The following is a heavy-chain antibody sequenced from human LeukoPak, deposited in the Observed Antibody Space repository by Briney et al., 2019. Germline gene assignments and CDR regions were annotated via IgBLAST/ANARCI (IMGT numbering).Heavy chain of an antibody. V-gene: IGHV3-30*18. CDR1: GFTFSSYG. Sequence: GGSLRLSCAASGFTFSSYGMHWVRQAPGKGLEWVAVISYDGSNKYYADSVKGRFTISRDNSKNTLYLQMNSLRAEDTAVYYCAKALMVRGVGYDYWGQGTLVTVSS. CDR3: AKALMVRGVGYDY. J-gene: IGHJ4*02. D-gene: IGHD3-10*01. CDR2: ISYDGSNK.